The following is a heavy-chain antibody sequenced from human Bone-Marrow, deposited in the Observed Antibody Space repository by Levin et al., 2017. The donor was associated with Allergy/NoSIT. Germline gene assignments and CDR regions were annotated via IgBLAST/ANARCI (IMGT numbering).Heavy chain of an antibody. J-gene: IGHJ5*02. V-gene: IGHV4-39*01. Sequence: SETLSLTCTVSGGSISSSTYYWAWIRQPPGKGLEWIGSIYYSGSTYYNPSLRSRVTISVDTSKNQFSLDLSSVTAADTAVYYCARYCSGASCSSNNWFDPWGQGTLVTVSS. D-gene: IGHD2-15*01. CDR1: GGSISSSTYY. CDR3: ARYCSGASCSSNNWFDP. CDR2: IYYSGST.